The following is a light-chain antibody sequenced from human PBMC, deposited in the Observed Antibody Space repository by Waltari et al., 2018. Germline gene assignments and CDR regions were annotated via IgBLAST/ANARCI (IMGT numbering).Light chain of an antibody. CDR2: EFS. J-gene: IGLJ1*01. V-gene: IGLV2-8*01. CDR1: SSDLGGYNY. Sequence: QSALTRPPSASGSPGQSVTISCTGTSSDLGGYNYVSWYQQHPGKAPELLIYEFSKRPSGVPDRFSGSKSGNTASLTVSGLQAEDEADYYCSSYAGNDNFVFGTGTKVTVL. CDR3: SSYAGNDNFV.